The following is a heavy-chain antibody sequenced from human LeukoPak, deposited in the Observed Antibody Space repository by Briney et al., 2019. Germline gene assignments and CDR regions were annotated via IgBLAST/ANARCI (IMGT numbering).Heavy chain of an antibody. D-gene: IGHD3-9*01. CDR2: INSDGSST. J-gene: IGHJ4*02. Sequence: GGSLRLSCAPSGFTFRSYWMHWVRQAPGKGLVWVSRINSDGSSTNYADSVKGRFTISRDNAKNTLYLQMNSLRAEDTAVYYCASSILAASDYWGQGALVTVSS. CDR1: GFTFRSYW. V-gene: IGHV3-74*01. CDR3: ASSILAASDY.